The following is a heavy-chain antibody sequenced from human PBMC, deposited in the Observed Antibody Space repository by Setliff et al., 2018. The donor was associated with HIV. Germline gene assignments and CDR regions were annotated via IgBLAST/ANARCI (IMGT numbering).Heavy chain of an antibody. CDR1: GFTFSSYV. J-gene: IGHJ4*02. CDR2: VSFDGSYK. V-gene: IGHV3-30*04. Sequence: GGSLRLSCAASGFTFSSYVMHWVRQAPGKGLECVAVVSFDGSYKYYPDSVKGRFTISRDNARNRLYLQMNSLRAEDTAVYYCAKDGSHFWSGSPDYWGQGTLVTVSS. D-gene: IGHD3-3*01. CDR3: AKDGSHFWSGSPDY.